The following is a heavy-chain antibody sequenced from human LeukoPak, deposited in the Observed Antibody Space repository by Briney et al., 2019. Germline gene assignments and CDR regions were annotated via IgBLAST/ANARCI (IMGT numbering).Heavy chain of an antibody. CDR1: THSVSTDYY. D-gene: IGHD3-10*01. V-gene: IGHV4-38-2*02. CDR2: IYHDGST. J-gene: IGHJ6*03. CDR3: AGGASSGIYYYYMDV. Sequence: SETLSLTCTVSTHSVSTDYYWGWIRQPPGKGLEWVGNIYHDGSTYYTPSLKSRVTISVDTSKNQFSLKLTSVTAADTAVYYCAGGASSGIYYYYMDVWGKGTTVTVSS.